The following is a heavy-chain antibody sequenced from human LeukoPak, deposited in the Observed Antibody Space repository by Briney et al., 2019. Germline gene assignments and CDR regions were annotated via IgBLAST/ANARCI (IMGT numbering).Heavy chain of an antibody. CDR1: GGSISSYY. J-gene: IGHJ4*02. CDR3: ARAPKQQLVSKTVFDY. V-gene: IGHV4-39*07. Sequence: SETLSLTCTVSGGSISSYYWSWIRQPPGKGLEWIGSIYYSGSTYYNPSLKSRVTISVDTSKNQFSLKLSSVTAADTAVYYCARAPKQQLVSKTVFDYWGQGTLVTVSS. D-gene: IGHD6-13*01. CDR2: IYYSGST.